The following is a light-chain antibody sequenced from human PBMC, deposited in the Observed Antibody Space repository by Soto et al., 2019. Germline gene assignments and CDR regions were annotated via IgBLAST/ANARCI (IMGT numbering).Light chain of an antibody. Sequence: EILLTQSPATLPVSPGERATLSCRASQSVGSNLAWFQQKPGQAPRLLIYGSSTRATGVPARFSGSGSGADFTLTISNLQSEDFAVYYCQQYNNWPPITFGQGTRLRLN. J-gene: IGKJ5*01. V-gene: IGKV3-15*01. CDR2: GSS. CDR3: QQYNNWPPIT. CDR1: QSVGSN.